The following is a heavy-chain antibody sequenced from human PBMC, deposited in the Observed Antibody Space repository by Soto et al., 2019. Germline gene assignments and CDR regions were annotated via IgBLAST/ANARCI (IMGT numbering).Heavy chain of an antibody. CDR1: GYTFTSYG. CDR3: ARDSSTTVTPRGFDY. CDR2: ISAYNGNT. D-gene: IGHD4-17*01. V-gene: IGHV1-18*01. Sequence: ASVKVSCKASGYTFTSYGISWVRQAPGQGLEWMGWISAYNGNTNYAQKLQGRVTMTTDTSTSTAYMELRSLRSDDTAVYYCARDSSTTVTPRGFDYWGQGTLVTVSS. J-gene: IGHJ4*02.